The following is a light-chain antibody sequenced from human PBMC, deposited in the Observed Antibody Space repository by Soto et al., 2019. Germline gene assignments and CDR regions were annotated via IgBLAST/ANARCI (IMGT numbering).Light chain of an antibody. V-gene: IGLV2-8*01. CDR3: GSYVGTKNFVV. CDR2: DVT. CDR1: SSDIGVYDY. J-gene: IGLJ2*01. Sequence: QSALTQPPSASGSPGQSVTISCTGTSSDIGVYDYVSWYQRHPGKAPKLVIYDVTKRPSGVPDRFSGSKSGNTASLTVSGLQAEDEADYFCGSYVGTKNFVVFGGGTKLTVL.